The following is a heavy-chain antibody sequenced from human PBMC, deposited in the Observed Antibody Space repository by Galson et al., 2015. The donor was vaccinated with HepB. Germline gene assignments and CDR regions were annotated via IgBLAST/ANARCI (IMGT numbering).Heavy chain of an antibody. CDR1: GDSISSGGYS. Sequence: TLSLTCAVSGDSISSGGYSWSWIRQPPGKGLEWVGYIYYSGTTYYNPSLKSRLTISIDTSKNQFSLKLSSVTAADTAVYYCARGTYYDVLTGQVWGQGTLVTVSS. CDR3: ARGTYYDVLTGQV. D-gene: IGHD3-9*01. J-gene: IGHJ4*02. V-gene: IGHV4-30-4*07. CDR2: IYYSGTT.